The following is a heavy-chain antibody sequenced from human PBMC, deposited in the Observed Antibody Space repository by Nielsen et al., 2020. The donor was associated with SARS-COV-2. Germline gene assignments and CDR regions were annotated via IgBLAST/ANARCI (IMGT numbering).Heavy chain of an antibody. Sequence: GESLKISCQGFGYIFTSHWIGWVRQMSGKGLEWMGIIYPDDSETRYSPSFQGQVTISADKSISTAYLQWSSLKASDTAMYYCARHGHYYYGMDVWGQGTTVTVSS. CDR3: ARHGHYYYGMDV. CDR1: GYIFTSHW. V-gene: IGHV5-51*01. CDR2: IYPDDSET. J-gene: IGHJ6*02. D-gene: IGHD3/OR15-3a*01.